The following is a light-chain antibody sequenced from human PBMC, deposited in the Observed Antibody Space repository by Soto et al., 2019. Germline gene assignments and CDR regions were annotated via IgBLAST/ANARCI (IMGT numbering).Light chain of an antibody. Sequence: DIVMTQSPDSLAVSLGERATINCKSSQSVLYSSNNKNYLAWYQQKPGQPPKLLIYWASTRESGVPDRFSGSGSGTDFTLTISSLQAEAVAVYYCQQYYSTPSWTFGQGTKVDIK. V-gene: IGKV4-1*01. J-gene: IGKJ1*01. CDR3: QQYYSTPSWT. CDR1: QSVLYSSNNKNY. CDR2: WAS.